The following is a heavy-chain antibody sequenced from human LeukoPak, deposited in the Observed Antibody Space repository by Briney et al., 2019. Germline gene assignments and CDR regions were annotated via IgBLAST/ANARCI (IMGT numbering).Heavy chain of an antibody. CDR2: ISSSSTTI. J-gene: IGHJ6*03. V-gene: IGHV3-48*01. Sequence: GGSLRLSCAVSGFTLSSYSMNWVRQAPGKGLEWVSYISSSSTTIYYADSVKGRFTISRDNAKNSLYLQMNSLRAEDTAVYYCARDPYYYYYYMDVWGKGTTVTVSS. CDR1: GFTLSSYS. CDR3: ARDPYYYYYYMDV.